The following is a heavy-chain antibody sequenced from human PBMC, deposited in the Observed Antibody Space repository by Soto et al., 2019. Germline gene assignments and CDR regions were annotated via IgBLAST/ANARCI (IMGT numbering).Heavy chain of an antibody. CDR1: GYTFASYA. CDR3: ARDPPPPDY. CDR2: ISAYNGNT. V-gene: IGHV1-18*01. Sequence: QVQLVQSGAEVKKPGASVKVSCKASGYTFASYAISWMRQAPGQGLEWMGWISAYNGNTNYAQKRQGRVTMTTDTATSAAFMELRSLRSDDTDVYFCARDPPPPDYWGQGTLVHVSS. J-gene: IGHJ4*02.